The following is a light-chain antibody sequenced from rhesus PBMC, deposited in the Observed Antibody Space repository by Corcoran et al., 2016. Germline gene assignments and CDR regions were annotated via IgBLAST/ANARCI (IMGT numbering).Light chain of an antibody. CDR3: LQCDSDPFS. CDR2: DAS. Sequence: DIQMTQSPSSLSVSVGDRVTFTCRASHDVSTFLSWYQHKPGKSPKLLSYDASTLQSGVPSRFSVSGSGTEFTLTISSLQPEDVATYYCLQCDSDPFSFGQGTKLEIK. J-gene: IGKJ2*01. V-gene: IGKV1-43*02. CDR1: HDVSTF.